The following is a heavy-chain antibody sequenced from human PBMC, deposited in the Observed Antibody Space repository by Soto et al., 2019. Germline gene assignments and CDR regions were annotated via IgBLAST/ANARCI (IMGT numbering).Heavy chain of an antibody. D-gene: IGHD4-17*01. CDR1: GGSFSGYY. CDR2: INHSGSS. CDR3: ARDPYGGYFDY. V-gene: IGHV4-34*01. J-gene: IGHJ4*02. Sequence: QVQLQQWGAGLLKPSETLSLTCAVYGGSFSGYYWSWIRQPPGKGLEWIGEINHSGSSNYHPSLKSRLTISVDTSKNQLSLQLSSLTAADSAVYYCARDPYGGYFDYWGQRTLVTVSS.